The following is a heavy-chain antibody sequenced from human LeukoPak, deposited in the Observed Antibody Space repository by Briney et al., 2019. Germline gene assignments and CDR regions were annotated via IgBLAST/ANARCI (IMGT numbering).Heavy chain of an antibody. Sequence: SETLSLTCAVYGGSFSGYYWSWIRQPPGKGLEWIGEINHSGSTNYNPSLKSRVTISVDTSKNQFSLKLSSVTAADTAVYYCARGGNVLRYFDWLSTPTFDYWGQGTLVTVSS. CDR1: GGSFSGYY. V-gene: IGHV4-34*01. J-gene: IGHJ4*02. CDR2: INHSGST. CDR3: ARGGNVLRYFDWLSTPTFDY. D-gene: IGHD3-9*01.